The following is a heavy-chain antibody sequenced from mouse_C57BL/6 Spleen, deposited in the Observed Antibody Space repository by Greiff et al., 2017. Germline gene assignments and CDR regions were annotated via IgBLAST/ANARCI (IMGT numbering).Heavy chain of an antibody. V-gene: IGHV1-74*01. D-gene: IGHD1-1*01. CDR3: AIIYYGSSYYFDY. CDR2: IHPSDSDT. Sequence: VQLQQPGAELVKPGASVKVSCKASGYTFTSYWMHWVKQRPGQGLEWIGRIHPSDSDTNYNQKFKGKATLTVDKSSSTAYIQLSSLTSEDSAVYYCAIIYYGSSYYFDYWGQGTTLTVSS. J-gene: IGHJ2*01. CDR1: GYTFTSYW.